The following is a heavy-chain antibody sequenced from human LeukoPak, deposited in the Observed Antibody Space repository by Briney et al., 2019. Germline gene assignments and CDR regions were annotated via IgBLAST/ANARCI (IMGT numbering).Heavy chain of an antibody. CDR3: ARGSWAGYGGNPVEFDP. J-gene: IGHJ5*02. Sequence: SETLSPTCTVSGGSISSFYWSWIRQPPGKGLEWIGYISYSGSTNYNPSLKSRVTISVDTSKNQFSLKLSSVTAADTAVYYCARGSWAGYGGNPVEFDPWGQGTLVTVSS. D-gene: IGHD4-23*01. CDR2: ISYSGST. V-gene: IGHV4-59*01. CDR1: GGSISSFY.